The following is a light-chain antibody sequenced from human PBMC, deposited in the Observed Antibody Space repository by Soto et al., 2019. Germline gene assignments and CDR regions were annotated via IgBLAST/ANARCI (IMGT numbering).Light chain of an antibody. Sequence: DIQMTQSPSSLTASVGDRVTITCRASQGISNYLAWYQQKPGKVPRLLISAASTLQSGVPSRFSGSGSGTDFTLTISSLQSEDVATYYRQKYDSAPRTFGPGTKVDIK. CDR3: QKYDSAPRT. CDR2: AAS. V-gene: IGKV1-27*01. CDR1: QGISNY. J-gene: IGKJ3*01.